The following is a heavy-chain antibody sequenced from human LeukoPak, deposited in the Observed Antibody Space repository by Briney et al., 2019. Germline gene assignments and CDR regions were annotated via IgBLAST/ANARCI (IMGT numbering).Heavy chain of an antibody. CDR2: ISGSGSTT. D-gene: IGHD4-17*01. Sequence: GGSLRLSCAASGFTFDDYAMHWVRQAPGKGLEWVSGISGSGSTTYYADSVKGRFTISRDNSKNTLYLQMNSLRAEDTAVYYCAKAIEPYGDYGLDFWGQGTLVTVSS. CDR1: GFTFDDYA. J-gene: IGHJ4*02. V-gene: IGHV3-23*01. CDR3: AKAIEPYGDYGLDF.